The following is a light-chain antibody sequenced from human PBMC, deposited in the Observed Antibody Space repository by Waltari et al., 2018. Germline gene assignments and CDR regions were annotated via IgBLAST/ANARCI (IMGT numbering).Light chain of an antibody. V-gene: IGKV2-30*02. Sequence: DVVMTQSPLSLPVTLGQSASISCRSSQSLVHSEGNTYLNWFQQRPGQSPRRLIYKVSRRDSGVPDRFSGSGSGTDFTLKISRVEAEDVGVYYCMQGTQWPRTFGQGTKVQIE. J-gene: IGKJ1*01. CDR1: QSLVHSEGNTY. CDR3: MQGTQWPRT. CDR2: KVS.